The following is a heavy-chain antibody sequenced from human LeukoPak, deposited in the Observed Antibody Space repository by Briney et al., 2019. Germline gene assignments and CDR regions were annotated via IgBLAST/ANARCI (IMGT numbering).Heavy chain of an antibody. J-gene: IGHJ6*02. V-gene: IGHV1-8*01. D-gene: IGHD2-2*02. CDR2: MNPNSGNT. CDR3: ARVLIPPTRENYYYGIDV. CDR1: GYTFTSYD. Sequence: ASVKVSCKASGYTFTSYDINWVRQATGQGLEWMGWMNPNSGNTGYAQKFQGRVTMTRNTSISTAYMELSSLRSEDTAVYYCARVLIPPTRENYYYGIDVWGQGTTVTVSS.